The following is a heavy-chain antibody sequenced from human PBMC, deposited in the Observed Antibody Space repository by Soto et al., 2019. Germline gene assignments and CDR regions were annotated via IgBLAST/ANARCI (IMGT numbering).Heavy chain of an antibody. J-gene: IGHJ4*02. CDR3: ARGPTYYPDNSGNYFLDY. Sequence: QVQLVQSGAEVKKPGASVKVSCKVSGYSFITYGVSWVRQAPGQGLEWMGWMSTYNGNTKYAERLQGRVTMTTDTAASTAYMALRSLRSDDTAVYYCARGPTYYPDNSGNYFLDYWGQGTLVTVS. D-gene: IGHD3-22*01. V-gene: IGHV1-18*01. CDR2: MSTYNGNT. CDR1: GYSFITYG.